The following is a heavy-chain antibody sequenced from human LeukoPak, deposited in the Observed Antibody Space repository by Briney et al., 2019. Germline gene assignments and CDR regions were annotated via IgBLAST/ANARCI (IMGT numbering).Heavy chain of an antibody. Sequence: PSETLSLTCAVSGGSISSGGYSWSWIRQPPGKGLEWIGYIYHSGSTYYNPSLKSRVTISVDRSKNQFSLKLSSVTAADTAVYYCAGTNYDILTGQLDYWGQGTLVTVSS. V-gene: IGHV4-30-2*01. CDR1: GGSISSGGYS. J-gene: IGHJ4*02. CDR2: IYHSGST. CDR3: AGTNYDILTGQLDY. D-gene: IGHD3-9*01.